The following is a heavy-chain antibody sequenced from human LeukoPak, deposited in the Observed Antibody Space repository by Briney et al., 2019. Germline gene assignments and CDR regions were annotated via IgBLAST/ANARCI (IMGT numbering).Heavy chain of an antibody. D-gene: IGHD5-12*01. CDR1: GGSISSSSYY. V-gene: IGHV4-39*01. Sequence: SETLSLTXTVSGGSISSSSYYWGWIRQPPGKGLEWIGSIYYSGSTYYNPSLKSRVTISVDTSKNQFSLKLSSVTAADTAVYYCASYGNVDIVATRAPYFDYWGQGTLVTVSS. J-gene: IGHJ4*02. CDR3: ASYGNVDIVATRAPYFDY. CDR2: IYYSGST.